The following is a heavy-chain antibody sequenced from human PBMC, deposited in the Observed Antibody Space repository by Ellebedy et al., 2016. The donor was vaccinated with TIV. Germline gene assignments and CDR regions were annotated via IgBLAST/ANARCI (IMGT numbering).Heavy chain of an antibody. CDR2: IIPIFGTA. D-gene: IGHD6-19*01. CDR1: GGTFSSYA. CDR3: ARGKGQWLVGGDF. V-gene: IGHV1-69*13. J-gene: IGHJ4*02. Sequence: SVKVSXXASGGTFSSYAISWVRQAPGQGLAWMGGIIPIFGTANYAQKFQGRVTITADESTSTAYMELSSLRSEDTAVYYCARGKGQWLVGGDFWGQGTLVTVSS.